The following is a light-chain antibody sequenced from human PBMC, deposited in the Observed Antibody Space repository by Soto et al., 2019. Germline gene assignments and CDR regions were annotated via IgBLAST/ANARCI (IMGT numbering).Light chain of an antibody. Sequence: DIQMTQSPSSLSASVGDRVTITCRASQNINFYLNWYQQKAGKAPKLLIYAASTLQSGVPSRFSGIGSGTDFTLTISRLQPEDSATYYCQQSYSTPTYGQGKQLEIK. V-gene: IGKV1-39*01. CDR1: QNINFY. CDR3: QQSYSTPT. J-gene: IGKJ5*01. CDR2: AAS.